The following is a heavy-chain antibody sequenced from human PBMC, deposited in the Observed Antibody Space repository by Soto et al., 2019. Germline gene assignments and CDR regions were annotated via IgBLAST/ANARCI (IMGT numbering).Heavy chain of an antibody. CDR2: INHSGST. V-gene: IGHV4-34*01. J-gene: IGHJ4*02. Sequence: SETLSLTCAVYGGSFSGYYWSWIRQPPGKGLERIGEINHSGSTNYNPSLKSRITINPDTSKNQISLQLNSVTPEDTAVYYCASCRDIYGAFCAHFDYWGLGILVTVSS. CDR3: ASCRDIYGAFCAHFDY. CDR1: GGSFSGYY. D-gene: IGHD5-12*01.